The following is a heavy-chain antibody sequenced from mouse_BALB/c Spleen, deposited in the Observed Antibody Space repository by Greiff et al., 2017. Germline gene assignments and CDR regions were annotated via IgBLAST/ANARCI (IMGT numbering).Heavy chain of an antibody. D-gene: IGHD2-10*02. V-gene: IGHV5-12-2*01. CDR1: GFTFSSYT. Sequence: EVQLQESGGGLVQPGGSLKLSCAASGFTFSSYTMSWVRQTPEKRLEWVAYISNGGGSTYYPDTVKGRFTISRDNAKNTLYLQMSSLKSEDTAMYYCARRYGNYLYAMDYWGQGTSVTVSS. J-gene: IGHJ4*01. CDR2: ISNGGGST. CDR3: ARRYGNYLYAMDY.